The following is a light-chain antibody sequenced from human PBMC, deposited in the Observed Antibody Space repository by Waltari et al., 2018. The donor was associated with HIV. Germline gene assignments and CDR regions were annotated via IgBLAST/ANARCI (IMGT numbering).Light chain of an antibody. Sequence: QSVLTQPASVSGFPGQSITISCTGANSDFGHYNYISWYQCSPGKVPKVVIFEIMTRPSGVSDRVSGSKSGNTAYLTISRLRAEDEADYYCTSYTANDTLIFGGGTKVTVL. CDR3: TSYTANDTLI. CDR2: EIM. CDR1: NSDFGHYNY. J-gene: IGLJ2*01. V-gene: IGLV2-14*01.